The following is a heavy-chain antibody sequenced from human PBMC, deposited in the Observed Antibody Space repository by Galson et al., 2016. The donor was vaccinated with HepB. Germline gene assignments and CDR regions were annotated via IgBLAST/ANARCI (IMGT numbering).Heavy chain of an antibody. CDR1: GFTFRNYW. V-gene: IGHV3-74*01. J-gene: IGHJ6*02. CDR3: ARGGMPTLKFGV. CDR2: INSDGSRT. Sequence: SLRLSCAVSGFTFRNYWMHWVRQAPGKGLVWVSHINSDGSRTNYTDSVRGRFTISRDNAKNTLYPQLNSLRVEDTAVYYCARGGMPTLKFGVRGQGTTVIVSS. D-gene: IGHD2-2*01.